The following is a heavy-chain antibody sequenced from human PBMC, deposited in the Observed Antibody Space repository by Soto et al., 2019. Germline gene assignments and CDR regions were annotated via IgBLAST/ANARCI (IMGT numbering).Heavy chain of an antibody. CDR1: GYTFTSYA. Sequence: EASVKVSCKASGYTFTSYAMHWVRQAPGQRLEWMGWINAGNGNTKYSQKFQGRVTITRDTSASTAYMELSSLRSEDTAVYYCAREGWQLLSFYYYGMDVWGQGTTVTVSS. D-gene: IGHD2-15*01. V-gene: IGHV1-3*01. CDR3: AREGWQLLSFYYYGMDV. J-gene: IGHJ6*02. CDR2: INAGNGNT.